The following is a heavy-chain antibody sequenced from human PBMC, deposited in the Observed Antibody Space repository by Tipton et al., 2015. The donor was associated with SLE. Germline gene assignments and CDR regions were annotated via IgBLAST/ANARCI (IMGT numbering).Heavy chain of an antibody. CDR3: ATRGGSFGAGFDY. V-gene: IGHV4-59*12. D-gene: IGHD3-16*01. Sequence: TLSLTCTVSGGSISSYYWSWIRQPPGKGLEWIGYIYNSGSTNYNPSLKSRVTISVDTSKNQFSLRLSSLTAADTAVYYCATRGGSFGAGFDYWGQGTLVTVSS. CDR2: IYNSGST. J-gene: IGHJ4*02. CDR1: GGSISSYY.